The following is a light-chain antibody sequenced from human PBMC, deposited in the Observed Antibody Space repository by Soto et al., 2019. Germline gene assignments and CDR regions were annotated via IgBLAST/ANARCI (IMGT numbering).Light chain of an antibody. J-gene: IGKJ1*01. V-gene: IGKV3-20*01. CDR2: GAS. CDR3: QQYGSSPRT. Sequence: IGLTQSPGTLSLSPGERTTLSCRASQSVSSNFLDWYQQKPGQAPRLLIYGASSRATGIPDRFSGSGSGTDFTLTITGLEPEDFAVYYCQQYGSSPRTFGQGTKVDIK. CDR1: QSVSSNF.